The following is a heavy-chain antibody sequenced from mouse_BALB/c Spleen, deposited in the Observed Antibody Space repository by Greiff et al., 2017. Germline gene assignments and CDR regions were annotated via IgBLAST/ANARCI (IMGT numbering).Heavy chain of an antibody. V-gene: IGHV1S22*01. CDR1: GYTFTSYW. J-gene: IGHJ1*01. CDR2: IYPGSGST. CDR3: TRGGFSQLGWYFDV. D-gene: IGHD4-1*02. Sequence: LQQPGSELVRPGASVKLSCKASGYTFTSYWMHWVKQRHGQGLEWIGNIYPGSGSTNYDEKFKSKGTLTVDTSSSTAYMHLSSLTSEDSAVYYCTRGGFSQLGWYFDVWGAGTTVTVSS.